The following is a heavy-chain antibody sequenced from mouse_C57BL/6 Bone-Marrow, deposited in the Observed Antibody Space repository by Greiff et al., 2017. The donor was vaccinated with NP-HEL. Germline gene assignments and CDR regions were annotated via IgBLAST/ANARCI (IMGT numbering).Heavy chain of an antibody. CDR1: GFSLTSYA. Sequence: VKLMESGPGLVAPSQSLSITCTVSGFSLTSYAISWVRQPPGKGLEWLGVIWTGGGTNYNSALKSRLSISKDNSKSQVFLKMNSLQTDDTARYYCARKWTYYYGSSLGYFDVWGTGTTVTVSS. J-gene: IGHJ1*03. CDR3: ARKWTYYYGSSLGYFDV. D-gene: IGHD1-1*01. V-gene: IGHV2-9-1*01. CDR2: IWTGGGT.